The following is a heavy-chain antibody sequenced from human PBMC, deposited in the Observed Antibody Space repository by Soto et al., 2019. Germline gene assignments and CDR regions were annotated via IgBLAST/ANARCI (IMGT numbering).Heavy chain of an antibody. CDR3: ARDGRRAAAGTCYYYGMDV. D-gene: IGHD6-13*01. V-gene: IGHV3-66*01. J-gene: IGHJ6*02. CDR2: IYSGGST. CDR1: GFTVSSNY. Sequence: GGSLRLSCAASGFTVSSNYMSWVRQAPGKGLEWVSVIYSGGSTYYADSVKGRFTISRDNSKNTLYLQMNSLRAEDTAVYYCARDGRRAAAGTCYYYGMDVWGQGTMVTVSS.